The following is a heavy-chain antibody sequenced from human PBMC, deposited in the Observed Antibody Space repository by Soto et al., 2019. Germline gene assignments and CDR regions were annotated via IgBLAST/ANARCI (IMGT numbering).Heavy chain of an antibody. V-gene: IGHV3-33*01. D-gene: IGHD2-2*01. CDR2: IWNDGSKK. CDR3: VRVSSTAPAGYHMDP. J-gene: IGHJ6*03. Sequence: GGSLRLSCAASEFTFSYYVMHWVRQAPGKGLEWVAVIWNDGSKKYYAESVEGRFIVSRDNSKNMLYLQMNSLRAEDTAVYHCVRVSSTAPAGYHMDPRGKGTTVTVSS. CDR1: EFTFSYYV.